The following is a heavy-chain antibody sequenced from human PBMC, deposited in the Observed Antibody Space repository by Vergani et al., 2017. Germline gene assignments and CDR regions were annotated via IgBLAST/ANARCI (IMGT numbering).Heavy chain of an antibody. D-gene: IGHD3-3*01. V-gene: IGHV4-61*01. J-gene: IGHJ6*03. CDR1: GGSVSSGSYY. Sequence: QVQLQESGPGLVKPSETLSLTCTVSGGSVSSGSYYWSWIRQPPGKGLEWIGYIYYSGSTHYNPSLKSRVTISVDTSKNQFSLKLSSVTAGDTAVYYCAEVSWGGYSYYYYKGVWGKGTTVTVSS. CDR2: IYYSGST. CDR3: AEVSWGGYSYYYYKGV.